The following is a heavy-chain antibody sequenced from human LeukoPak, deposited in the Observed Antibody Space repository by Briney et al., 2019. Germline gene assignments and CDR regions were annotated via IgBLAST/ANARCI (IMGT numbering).Heavy chain of an antibody. J-gene: IGHJ4*02. CDR3: ATAGLSLGPSGYYLDY. V-gene: IGHV1-24*01. D-gene: IGHD3-22*01. CDR1: GYMLTKLS. CDR2: FDPEDGER. Sequence: ASVKVSCKVSGYMLTKLSMHWVRQAPGKGLECVGGFDPEDGERIYAQNFQGRVSMTDDPSTDTAYMELSSLRSDDTAVYYCATAGLSLGPSGYYLDYWGQGTLVTVSA.